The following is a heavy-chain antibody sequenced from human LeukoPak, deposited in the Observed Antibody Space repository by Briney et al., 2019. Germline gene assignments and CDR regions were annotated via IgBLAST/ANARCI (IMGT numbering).Heavy chain of an antibody. CDR2: IYSTGIT. CDR3: TRGPGAISKEAFDI. V-gene: IGHV4-4*07. Sequence: PSETLSLTCTVSGGSISSSYWSWIRQPAGKALEWIGRIYSTGITNYDPSLKSRVTMSVDTSKSQFSLKLSSVTAADTAVYYCTRGPGAISKEAFDIWGQGTMVTVSS. CDR1: GGSISSSY. J-gene: IGHJ3*02. D-gene: IGHD5-24*01.